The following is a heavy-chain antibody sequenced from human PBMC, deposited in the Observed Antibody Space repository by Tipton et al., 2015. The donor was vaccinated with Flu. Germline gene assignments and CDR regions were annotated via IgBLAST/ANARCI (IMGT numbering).Heavy chain of an antibody. CDR2: IYCSGTT. J-gene: IGHJ6*02. D-gene: IGHD1-1*01. CDR1: GDSISTTIYY. CDR3: ARDLWNDRRAYYYYGVDV. V-gene: IGHV4-39*06. Sequence: LRLSCTVSGDSISTTIYYWGWVRQPPGKGLEWIGSIYCSGTTYYNPSLKSRVTISVDSSKNEFPLTLASLTAADTAVYYCARDLWNDRRAYYYYGVDVWGQGTTVTVSS.